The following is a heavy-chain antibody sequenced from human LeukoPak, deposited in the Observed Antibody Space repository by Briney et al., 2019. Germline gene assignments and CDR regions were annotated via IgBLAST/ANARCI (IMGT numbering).Heavy chain of an antibody. J-gene: IGHJ6*02. CDR1: GGTFSSYA. D-gene: IGHD1-7*01. Sequence: SVKVSCKASGGTFSSYAISWVRQAPGQGLEXXXXXXXIFGIANYAQKFQGRVTITADKSTSTAYMELSSLRSEDTAVYYCAGGAGTRRIVSWVYGMDVWGQGTTVTVSS. V-gene: IGHV1-69*17. CDR3: AGGAGTRRIVSWVYGMDV. CDR2: XXXIFGIA.